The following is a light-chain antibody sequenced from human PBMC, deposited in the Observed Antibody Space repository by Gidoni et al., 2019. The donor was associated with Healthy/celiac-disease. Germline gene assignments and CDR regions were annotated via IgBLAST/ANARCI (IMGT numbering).Light chain of an antibody. V-gene: IGKV1-39*01. CDR3: QQSYSTTRT. CDR2: AAS. Sequence: DIQMTKSPSSLSASVGDRVTITCRASQSISSYLNWYQQKPGKAHKLLIYAASSLQSGVPSRFSGIGSGTDFTLTISILQPSDFATYSVQQSYSTTRTFGQGTQVEIK. CDR1: QSISSY. J-gene: IGKJ1*01.